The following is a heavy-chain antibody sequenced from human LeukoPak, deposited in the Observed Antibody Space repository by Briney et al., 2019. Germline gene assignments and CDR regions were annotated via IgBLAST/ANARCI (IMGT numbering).Heavy chain of an antibody. D-gene: IGHD6-13*01. CDR3: AKSASGYFDP. V-gene: IGHV3-74*01. CDR2: INNDGTTA. CDR1: GLTFSSYG. Sequence: GGSLRLACAASGLTFSSYGMHWGRHAPGKGLVWVSLINNDGTTAIYADSVQGRFTISRDNAKNTLYLQMSSLRAEDTAVYYCAKSASGYFDPWGQGTLVTVSS. J-gene: IGHJ5*02.